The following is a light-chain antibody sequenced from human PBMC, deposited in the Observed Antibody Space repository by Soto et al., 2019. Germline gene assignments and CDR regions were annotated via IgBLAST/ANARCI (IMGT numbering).Light chain of an antibody. CDR1: QSISSSY. Sequence: EIVLTQSPGTLSLSPGKRATLSCRASQSISSSYLAWYQQRPGQAPRLLIYGASSRATGIPDRFSGSGSGTEFTHTISRLEPEDVAVYYCQQYGSSSWTFGQGTKVDIK. J-gene: IGKJ1*01. CDR2: GAS. V-gene: IGKV3-20*01. CDR3: QQYGSSSWT.